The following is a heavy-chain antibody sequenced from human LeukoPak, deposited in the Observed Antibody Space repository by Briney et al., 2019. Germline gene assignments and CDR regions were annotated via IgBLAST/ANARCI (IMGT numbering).Heavy chain of an antibody. CDR3: ARGAAAGTGVVTNY. D-gene: IGHD6-13*01. J-gene: IGHJ4*02. CDR1: GYTLTELS. CDR2: FDPEDGET. V-gene: IGHV1-24*01. Sequence: ASVKVSCKVSGYTLTELSMHWVRQAPGKGLEWMGGFDPEDGETIYAQKLQGRVTMTTDTSTSTAYMELRSLRSDDTAVYYCARGAAAGTGVVTNYWGQGTLVTVSS.